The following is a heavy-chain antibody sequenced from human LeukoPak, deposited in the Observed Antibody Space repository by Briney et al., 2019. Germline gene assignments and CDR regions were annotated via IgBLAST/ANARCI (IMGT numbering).Heavy chain of an antibody. CDR3: AGQYYDGSGSYYFDY. J-gene: IGHJ4*03. CDR1: GGSISSSNW. V-gene: IGHV4-4*02. D-gene: IGHD3-22*01. CDR2: IYHSGST. Sequence: SETLSLTCAVSGGSISSSNWWSWVRQPPGKGLEWIGEIYHSGSTNYNPSLKSRVTISVDKSKNQFSLNLSSVTAADTAVYYCAGQYYDGSGSYYFDYWGQGTMVTVSS.